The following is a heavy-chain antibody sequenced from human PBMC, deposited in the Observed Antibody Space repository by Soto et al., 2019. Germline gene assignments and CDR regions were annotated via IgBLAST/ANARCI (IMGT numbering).Heavy chain of an antibody. D-gene: IGHD3-10*01. V-gene: IGHV1-69*08. J-gene: IGHJ4*02. CDR2: IIPILGIA. CDR1: GGTFSSYS. CDR3: ARDIRTPGEWGKDY. Sequence: QVQLVQSGAEVKKPGSSMKVSCKASGGTFSSYSISRVRQAPGQGLEWMGRIIPILGIANYAQKFQGRVTITADKSTSTAYMELSSLRSEDTAVYYCARDIRTPGEWGKDYWGQGTLVTVSS.